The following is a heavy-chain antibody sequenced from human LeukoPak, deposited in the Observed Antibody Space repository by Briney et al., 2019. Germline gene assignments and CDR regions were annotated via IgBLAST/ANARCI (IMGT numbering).Heavy chain of an antibody. D-gene: IGHD6-6*01. CDR1: GFTFSNYW. V-gene: IGHV3-74*03. Sequence: GGSLRLSCAASGFTFSNYWIHWVRQAPGKGLVWVSRIDNAGSITTYADSVKGRFTISRDNSKNTVYLQMNSLRVEDTAVYHCGKERYGSSSVVDYWGHGTLVTVSS. CDR3: GKERYGSSSVVDY. J-gene: IGHJ4*01. CDR2: IDNAGSIT.